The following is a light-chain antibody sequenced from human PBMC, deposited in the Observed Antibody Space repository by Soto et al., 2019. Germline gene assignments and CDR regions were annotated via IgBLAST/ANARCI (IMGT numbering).Light chain of an antibody. CDR2: AVS. Sequence: EIVLTQSPGTLSLSPGERATVSCWASQSVSGNYLAWHQQKPGQAPRVLIYAVSKSDPGIPDRFSGSGFGTGFTLTIITLEPEDFAGYYCQHYGRAPWTFGQGTKVQF. V-gene: IGKV3-20*01. CDR3: QHYGRAPWT. CDR1: QSVSGNY. J-gene: IGKJ1*01.